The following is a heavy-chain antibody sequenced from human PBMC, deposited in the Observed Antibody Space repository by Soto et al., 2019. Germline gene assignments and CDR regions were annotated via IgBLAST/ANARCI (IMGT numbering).Heavy chain of an antibody. CDR1: GFTFSSYW. V-gene: IGHV3-7*01. D-gene: IGHD3-3*01. CDR3: ARDDFWSGYYSSWYYYGMDV. CDR2: TKQDGSEK. Sequence: PGGSLRLSCAASGFTFSSYWRTWVRQAPGKALDWVANTKQDGSEKYYVDSAKGRFTISRDNAKNSLYLQMDSLRAEDTAVYYCARDDFWSGYYSSWYYYGMDVWGQGT. J-gene: IGHJ6*02.